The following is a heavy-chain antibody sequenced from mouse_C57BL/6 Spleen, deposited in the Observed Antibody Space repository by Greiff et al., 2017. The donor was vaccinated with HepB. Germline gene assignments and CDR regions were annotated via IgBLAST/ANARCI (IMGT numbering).Heavy chain of an antibody. V-gene: IGHV5-15*01. Sequence: EVKLMESGGGLVQPGGSLKLSCAASGFTFSDYGMAWVRQAPRKGPEWVAFISNLAYSIYYADTVTGRFTISRENAKNTLYLEMSSLRSEDTAMYYCARHENYGSSLDWYFDVWGTGTTVTVSS. D-gene: IGHD1-1*01. CDR3: ARHENYGSSLDWYFDV. J-gene: IGHJ1*03. CDR1: GFTFSDYG. CDR2: ISNLAYSI.